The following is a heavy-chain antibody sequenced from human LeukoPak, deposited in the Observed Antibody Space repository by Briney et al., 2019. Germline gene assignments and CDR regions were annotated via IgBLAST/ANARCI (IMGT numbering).Heavy chain of an antibody. CDR1: GFTFSNFW. J-gene: IGHJ4*02. V-gene: IGHV3-7*01. CDR3: VCDFNRNSGY. D-gene: IGHD4-23*01. Sequence: PGGSLTLSCAASGFTFSNFWLSWVRQGPGKGLEWVANIIPDGRAKYHVDSVRGRFTISRDNAKNSLFLQMNSLRDEDTAVYYCVCDFNRNSGYWGQGTLVSVSS. CDR2: IIPDGRAK.